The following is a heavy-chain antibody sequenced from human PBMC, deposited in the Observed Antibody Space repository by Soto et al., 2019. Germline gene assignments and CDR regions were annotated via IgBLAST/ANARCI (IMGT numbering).Heavy chain of an antibody. CDR1: GFTFSSYG. D-gene: IGHD4-17*01. Sequence: GGSLRLSCAASGFTFSSYGMHWVRQAPGKGLEWVAVIWYDGSNKYYADSVKGRFTISRNNSKNTLYLQMNSLRAEDTAVYYCASLVTPGNYYYGMDVWGQGTTVIVSS. CDR2: IWYDGSNK. CDR3: ASLVTPGNYYYGMDV. V-gene: IGHV3-33*01. J-gene: IGHJ6*02.